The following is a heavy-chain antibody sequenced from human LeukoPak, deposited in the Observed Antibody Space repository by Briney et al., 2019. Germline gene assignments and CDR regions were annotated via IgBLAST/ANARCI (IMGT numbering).Heavy chain of an antibody. V-gene: IGHV1-2*02. CDR1: GYTFAGYY. CDR2: INPNSGGT. J-gene: IGHJ4*02. CDR3: ARDSPSGYEADFDY. Sequence: ASVKVSCKASGYTFAGYYMHWVRQAPGQGLEWMGWINPNSGGTNYAQKFQGRPTMPRDTSISTAYMELSRRRSDDTAGYYCARDSPSGYEADFDYWGQGTLVTVSS. D-gene: IGHD5-12*01.